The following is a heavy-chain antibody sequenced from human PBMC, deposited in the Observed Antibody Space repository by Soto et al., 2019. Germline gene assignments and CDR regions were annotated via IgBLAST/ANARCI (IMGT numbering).Heavy chain of an antibody. CDR1: GDSLRSSYHY. V-gene: IGHV4-39*01. CDR2: IYYTGNT. Sequence: PSETLSLTCTVSGDSLRSSYHYWGWIRQLPGKGLEWIGSIYYTGNTYYNPSLKSRVSISVDMATNEISLRLRAESIANTAVYYCVRVEMSAGEFNPNLDRWGQGALVTVSS. J-gene: IGHJ5*02. CDR3: VRVEMSAGEFNPNLDR. D-gene: IGHD3-10*01.